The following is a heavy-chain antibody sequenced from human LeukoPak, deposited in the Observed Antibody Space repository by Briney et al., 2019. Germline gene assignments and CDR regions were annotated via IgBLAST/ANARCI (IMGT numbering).Heavy chain of an antibody. CDR3: ARDKIGYCSSTSCYYFDY. J-gene: IGHJ4*02. V-gene: IGHV3-7*01. D-gene: IGHD2-2*01. CDR1: GFTFSSYW. CDR2: IKQDGSEK. Sequence: GGSLRLSCAASGFTFSSYWMSWVRQAPGKGLEWVANIKQDGSEKYYVDSVKGRFTISRGNAKNSLYLQMNSLRAEDTAVYYCARDKIGYCSSTSCYYFDYWGQGTLVTVSS.